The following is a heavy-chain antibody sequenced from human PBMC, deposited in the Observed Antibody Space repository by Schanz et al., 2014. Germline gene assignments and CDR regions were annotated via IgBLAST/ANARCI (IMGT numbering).Heavy chain of an antibody. CDR1: GYTFTSHV. CDR3: TRGGYSYALSAFDI. CDR2: ITAYNGDT. D-gene: IGHD5-18*01. J-gene: IGHJ3*02. Sequence: QGQLVQSGPEVRKPGASVKVSCKASGYTFTSHVITWVARAPGKGLEWMGWITAYNGDTNDALKLQGRVTMTTDTSTGTAYMELRSLRSDDTALYYCTRGGYSYALSAFDIWGQGTMVTVSS. V-gene: IGHV1-18*01.